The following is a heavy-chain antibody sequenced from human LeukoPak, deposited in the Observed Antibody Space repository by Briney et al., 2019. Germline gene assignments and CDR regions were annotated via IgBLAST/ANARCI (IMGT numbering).Heavy chain of an antibody. CDR3: AKDRYSSGCHDY. J-gene: IGHJ4*02. D-gene: IGHD6-19*01. CDR1: GFTFSSYW. V-gene: IGHV3-23*01. Sequence: GGSLRLSCAASGFTFSSYWMHWVRQAPGKGLEWVSAISGSGGSTYYADSVKGRFTISRDNSKNTLYLQMNSLRAEDTAVYYCAKDRYSSGCHDYWGQGTLVTVSS. CDR2: ISGSGGST.